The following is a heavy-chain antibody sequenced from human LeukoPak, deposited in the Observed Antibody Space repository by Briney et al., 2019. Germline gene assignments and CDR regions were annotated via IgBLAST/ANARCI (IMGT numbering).Heavy chain of an antibody. J-gene: IGHJ4*02. Sequence: SETLSLTCTVSGASMSSYYWSWIRQPAGKGLEWIGHIYSSGRPNYNPSLKSRVTMSLDTSKNQFSLKLTSVTAADTAVYYCARNPPHGDPGGFDYWGQGTLVTVSS. V-gene: IGHV4-4*07. CDR2: IYSSGRP. CDR1: GASMSSYY. D-gene: IGHD4-17*01. CDR3: ARNPPHGDPGGFDY.